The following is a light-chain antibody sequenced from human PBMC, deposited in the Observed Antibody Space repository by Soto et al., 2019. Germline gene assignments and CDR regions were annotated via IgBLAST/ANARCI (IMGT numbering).Light chain of an antibody. J-gene: IGKJ1*01. Sequence: DIQMTQSPSSLSASVGDRVTITCRASQSISSYLAWYQQKPGKAAKLLIYAASTLQSGVPSRFSGTSSWTDFGLTISCLQSGDFATYYCQQDHRYPRRCGQGSKV. CDR2: AAS. CDR3: QQDHRYPRR. V-gene: IGKV1-9*01. CDR1: QSISSY.